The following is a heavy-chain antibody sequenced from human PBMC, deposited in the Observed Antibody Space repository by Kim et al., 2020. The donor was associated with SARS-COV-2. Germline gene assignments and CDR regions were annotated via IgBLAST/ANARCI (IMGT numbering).Heavy chain of an antibody. J-gene: IGHJ4*02. Sequence: GESLKISCKGSGYSFTSYWISWVRQMPGKGLEWMGRIDPSDSYTNYSPSFQGHVTISADKSISTAYLQWSSLKASDTAMYYCARRNYDIFFAPHFDYWGQGTLVTVSS. D-gene: IGHD3-9*01. CDR3: ARRNYDIFFAPHFDY. CDR1: GYSFTSYW. CDR2: IDPSDSYT. V-gene: IGHV5-10-1*01.